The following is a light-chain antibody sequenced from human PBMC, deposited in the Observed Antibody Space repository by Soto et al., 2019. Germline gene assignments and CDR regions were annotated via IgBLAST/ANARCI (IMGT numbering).Light chain of an antibody. CDR2: GGS. CDR3: QQYGRSTLMHT. CDR1: QSVTSNY. J-gene: IGKJ2*01. V-gene: IGKV3-20*01. Sequence: EIVLTQSPGTLSLSPGERATLSCRASQSVTSNYLAWYQQKPGQAPRLLIYGGSTRAAGVPDRFSGSGSGTDFTLTITRVEPEDFAVYYCQQYGRSTLMHTFGQGTKLGVK.